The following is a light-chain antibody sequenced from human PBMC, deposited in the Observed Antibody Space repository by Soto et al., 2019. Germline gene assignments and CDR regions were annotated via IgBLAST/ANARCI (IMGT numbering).Light chain of an antibody. CDR1: QSVSSY. Sequence: EIVLTQSPATLSLSPGERATLPCRASQSVSSYLAWYQQKPGQAPRLLIYDASNRATGIPARFSGSGSGTDFTLTISSLEPEDFAVYYCQQRSNWPPTFGQGTQLEIK. V-gene: IGKV3-11*01. CDR3: QQRSNWPPT. J-gene: IGKJ2*01. CDR2: DAS.